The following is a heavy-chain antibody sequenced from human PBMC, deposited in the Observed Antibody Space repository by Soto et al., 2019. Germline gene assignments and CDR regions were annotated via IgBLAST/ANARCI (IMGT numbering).Heavy chain of an antibody. D-gene: IGHD3-22*01. V-gene: IGHV4-31*03. CDR3: ARRRDSSGHLFAY. CDR1: GGSISSSGHY. J-gene: IGHJ4*02. CDR2: TYYSGNT. Sequence: QVQLQESGPGLVKPSQTLSLTCTVSGGSISSSGHYWSWIRQHPGKGLEWIGYTYYSGNTYYNPSLKGRVTISISSDTSKNQLSLKVTSVTAADTAVYYGARRRDSSGHLFAYWGQGTLVTVSS.